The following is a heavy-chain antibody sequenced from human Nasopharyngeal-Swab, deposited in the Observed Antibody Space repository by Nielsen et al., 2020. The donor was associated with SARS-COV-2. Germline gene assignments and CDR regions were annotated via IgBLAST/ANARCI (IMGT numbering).Heavy chain of an antibody. D-gene: IGHD6-25*01. CDR3: ARQRVNNWFDP. V-gene: IGHV5-10-1*01. J-gene: IGHJ5*02. CDR2: IDPSDSYT. Sequence: VRQMPGKGLEWMGRIDPSDSYTNYSPSFKGHVTISADKSISTAYLQGSSLKASDTAMYYCARQRVNNWFDPWGQGTLVTVSS.